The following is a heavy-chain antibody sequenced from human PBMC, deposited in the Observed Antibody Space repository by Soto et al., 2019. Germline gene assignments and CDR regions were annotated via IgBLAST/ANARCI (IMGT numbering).Heavy chain of an antibody. D-gene: IGHD3-22*01. CDR3: AKAPISLDGSGYYFAYFDY. CDR2: LSGSGSGS. V-gene: IGHV3-23*01. CDR1: GFTFSRYA. Sequence: GSLRLSCAASGFTFSRYAMNWVRQAPWNVLEWVSTLSGSGSGSYYPDSLRGRFTISRDNSKNTLYLQMNNLRAEDTAVYYCAKAPISLDGSGYYFAYFDYWGHGTRVTVSS. J-gene: IGHJ4*01.